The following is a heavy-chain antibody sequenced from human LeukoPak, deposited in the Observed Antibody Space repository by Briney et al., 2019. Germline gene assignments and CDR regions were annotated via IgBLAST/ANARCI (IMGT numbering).Heavy chain of an antibody. CDR3: ARENGAYCGGDCHYYGMDV. D-gene: IGHD2-21*02. V-gene: IGHV3-21*01. CDR2: ISSSSSYI. Sequence: GGSLRLSCRVSGFSVSSNYMSWVRQAPGKGLEWVSSISSSSSYIYYADSVKGRFTISRDNAKNSLYLQMNSLRAEDTAVYYCARENGAYCGGDCHYYGMDVWGQGTTVTVSS. J-gene: IGHJ6*02. CDR1: GFSVSSNY.